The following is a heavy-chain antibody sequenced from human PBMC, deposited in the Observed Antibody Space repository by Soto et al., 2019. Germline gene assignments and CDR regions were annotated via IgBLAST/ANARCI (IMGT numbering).Heavy chain of an antibody. CDR2: IYHSGST. D-gene: IGHD2-15*01. V-gene: IGHV4-30-2*01. Sequence: SETLSLTCAVSGGSISSGGYSWSWIRQPPGKGLEWIGYIYHSGSTYYNPSLKSRVTISVDRSKNQFSLKLSSVTAADTAVYYCASGGRVAASTPLYWGQGTLVTVSS. CDR1: GGSISSGGYS. CDR3: ASGGRVAASTPLY. J-gene: IGHJ4*02.